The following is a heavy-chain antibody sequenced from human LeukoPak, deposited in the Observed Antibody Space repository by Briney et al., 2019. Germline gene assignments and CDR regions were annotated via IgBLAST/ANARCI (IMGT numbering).Heavy chain of an antibody. CDR1: AFTFSSYA. CDR3: ARLRIQLFDP. J-gene: IGHJ5*02. D-gene: IGHD5-18*01. Sequence: GGSLRLSCAASAFTFSSYAMNWVRQAPGKGLEWLSYISSNGYTIYYADSVKGRFTISRDNAKNSLYLQMNSLRAEDTAVYYCARLRIQLFDPWGQGTLVTVSS. CDR2: ISSNGYTI. V-gene: IGHV3-48*03.